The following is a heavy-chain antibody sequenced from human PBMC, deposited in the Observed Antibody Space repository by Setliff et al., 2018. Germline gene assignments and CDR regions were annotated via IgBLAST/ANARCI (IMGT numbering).Heavy chain of an antibody. CDR3: AKGDYESGNFYADY. Sequence: SETLSLTCTVSGGSVGNSYYYWNWIRQPAGKGLEWIGRIYTTWSTNYNPSLKSRVTISVDTSKNQFSLKLTSMTAADTAVYYCAKGDYESGNFYADYWGQGTLVTVSS. J-gene: IGHJ4*02. V-gene: IGHV4-61*02. CDR1: GGSVGNSYYY. CDR2: IYTTWST. D-gene: IGHD3-10*01.